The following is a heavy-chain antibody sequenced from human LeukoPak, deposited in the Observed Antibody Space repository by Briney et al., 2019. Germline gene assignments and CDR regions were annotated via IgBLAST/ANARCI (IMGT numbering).Heavy chain of an antibody. V-gene: IGHV4-31*03. CDR2: IYYSGST. CDR3: ARGQEVRYFDY. J-gene: IGHJ4*02. D-gene: IGHD3-10*01. CDR1: GGSITSGGYY. Sequence: PSETLSLTCTVSGGSITSGGYYWSWIRQHPGKGLEWIGYIYYSGSTYYNPSLKSRVSISIDTSINRFSLRLSSVTAADTAVYYCARGQEVRYFDYWGQGTLVTVSS.